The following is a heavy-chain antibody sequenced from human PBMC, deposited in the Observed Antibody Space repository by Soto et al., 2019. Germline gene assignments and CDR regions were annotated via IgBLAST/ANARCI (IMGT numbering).Heavy chain of an antibody. Sequence: QVQLVQSGAEVKKPGASVKVSCKASGYTFTSYAMHWVRQAPGQRLEWMGWINAGNGNTKYSQQFQGRVPITRDTSASTAYMELSSLRSDDTAVYYCASDYGDYEGLGYWGQGTLVTVSS. J-gene: IGHJ4*02. CDR1: GYTFTSYA. V-gene: IGHV1-3*01. CDR3: ASDYGDYEGLGY. CDR2: INAGNGNT. D-gene: IGHD4-17*01.